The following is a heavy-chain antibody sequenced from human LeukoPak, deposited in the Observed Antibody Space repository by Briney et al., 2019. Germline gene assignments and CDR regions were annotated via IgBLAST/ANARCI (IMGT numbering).Heavy chain of an antibody. Sequence: SETLSLTCAVSGGSISSSNWWSWVRQPPGKGLEWIGEIYHSGSTNYNPSLKSRVTISVDKSKNQFSLKLSSVTAADTAVYYCARVHDEYGGYAGVGGGPYYFNYWGQGTLVTVSS. V-gene: IGHV4-4*02. CDR2: IYHSGST. D-gene: IGHD5-12*01. J-gene: IGHJ4*02. CDR3: ARVHDEYGGYAGVGGGPYYFNY. CDR1: GGSISSSNW.